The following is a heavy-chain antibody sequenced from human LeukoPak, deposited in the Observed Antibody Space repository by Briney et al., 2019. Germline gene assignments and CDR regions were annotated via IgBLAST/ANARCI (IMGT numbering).Heavy chain of an antibody. CDR2: INHSGNT. CDR3: ASPYCSSSSCYLNY. J-gene: IGHJ4*02. CDR1: GGSFSGYY. D-gene: IGHD2-2*01. Sequence: SETLSLTCAVYGGSFSGYYWSWIRQPPGKGLEWIGEINHSGNTNYNPSHKSRVTISMDTSTDQFSLKMNSVTAADAAVYYCASPYCSSSSCYLNYWGQGTLVTVSS. V-gene: IGHV4-34*01.